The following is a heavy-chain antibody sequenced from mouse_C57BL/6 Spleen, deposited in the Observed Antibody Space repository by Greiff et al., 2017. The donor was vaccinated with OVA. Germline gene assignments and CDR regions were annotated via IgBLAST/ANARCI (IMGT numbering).Heavy chain of an antibody. CDR3: ARQLRPYYAMDY. V-gene: IGHV5-12*01. CDR2: ISNGGGST. Sequence: EVNVVESGGGLVQPGGSLKLSCAASGFTFSDYYMYWVRQTPEKRLEWVAYISNGGGSTYYPDTVKGRFTISRDNAKNTLYLQMSRLKSEDTAMYYCARQLRPYYAMDYWGQGTSVTVSS. J-gene: IGHJ4*01. CDR1: GFTFSDYY. D-gene: IGHD3-2*02.